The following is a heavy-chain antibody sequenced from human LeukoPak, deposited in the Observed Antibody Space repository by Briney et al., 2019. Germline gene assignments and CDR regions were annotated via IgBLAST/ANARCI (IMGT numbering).Heavy chain of an antibody. D-gene: IGHD1-26*01. J-gene: IGHJ3*02. Sequence: GGSLRLSCAASGFTFSSYWMYWVRQAPGKGLVWVSRIHSDGSSTNYADSVKGRFTLSRDNAKNTLSLQMNSLRVEDTAIYYCARENWIVGAAKGAFDIWGQGTIVTVSS. CDR1: GFTFSSYW. V-gene: IGHV3-74*01. CDR3: ARENWIVGAAKGAFDI. CDR2: IHSDGSST.